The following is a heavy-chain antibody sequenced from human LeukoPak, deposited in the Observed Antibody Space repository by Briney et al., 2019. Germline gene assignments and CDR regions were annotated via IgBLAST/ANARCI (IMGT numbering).Heavy chain of an antibody. CDR2: MNPNSGNT. Sequence: GASVRVSCKASGYTFSSYDINWVRQAPGQGLEWMGWMNPNSGNTGYTQKFQGKVTITLNTSISTAYMELSSLRSDDTAIYYCAGGERSRYQLLLGGRVYYMDVWGEGTTVTVSS. D-gene: IGHD2-2*01. CDR1: GYTFSSYD. J-gene: IGHJ6*03. V-gene: IGHV1-8*03. CDR3: AGGERSRYQLLLGGRVYYMDV.